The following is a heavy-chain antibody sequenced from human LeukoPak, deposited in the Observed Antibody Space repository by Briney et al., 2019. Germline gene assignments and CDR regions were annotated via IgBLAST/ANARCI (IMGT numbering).Heavy chain of an antibody. Sequence: SGGSLRLSCAASGFTFSSYSMNWVRQAPGKGLEWVSSISSSSSYIYYADSVKGRFTISRDNAKNSLYLQMNSLRAEDTAVYYCARDGIIVGATESDYWGQGTLVTVSS. CDR1: GFTFSSYS. J-gene: IGHJ4*02. V-gene: IGHV3-21*01. D-gene: IGHD1-26*01. CDR3: ARDGIIVGATESDY. CDR2: ISSSSSYI.